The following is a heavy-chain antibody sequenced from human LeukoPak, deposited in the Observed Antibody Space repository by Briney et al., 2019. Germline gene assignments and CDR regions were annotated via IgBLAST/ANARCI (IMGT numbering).Heavy chain of an antibody. CDR2: IYYSGRT. V-gene: IGHV4-59*01. D-gene: IGHD3-3*02. CDR3: ARDISDGFVY. Sequence: SETLSLTCTVSGGSISTYYWSWIRQPPGKGLEWIGYIYYSGRTNYNPSLKSRVTTSVDTSKNQFSLKLSTVTAADTAVYYCARDISDGFVYWGQGTLVTVSS. J-gene: IGHJ4*02. CDR1: GGSISTYY.